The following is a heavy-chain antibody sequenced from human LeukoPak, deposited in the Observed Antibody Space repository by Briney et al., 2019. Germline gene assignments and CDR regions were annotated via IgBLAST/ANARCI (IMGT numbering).Heavy chain of an antibody. Sequence: PSETLSLTCAVPGGSISSSNWWSWVRQPPGKGLEWIGEINHSGSTNYNPSLKSRVTISVDTSKNQFSLKLSSVTAADTAVYYCARSDYGYYLDAIDYWGQGTLVTVSS. CDR3: ARSDYGYYLDAIDY. CDR2: INHSGST. J-gene: IGHJ4*02. CDR1: GGSISSSNW. V-gene: IGHV4-4*02. D-gene: IGHD4-17*01.